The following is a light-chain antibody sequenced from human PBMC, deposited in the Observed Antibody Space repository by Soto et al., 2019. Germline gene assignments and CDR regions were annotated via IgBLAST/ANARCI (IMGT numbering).Light chain of an antibody. CDR3: QQYGSSLFT. J-gene: IGKJ3*01. CDR1: QSVSSKY. V-gene: IGKV3-20*01. Sequence: DIVLTQSPGTLSLSPGERATLSCRASQSVSSKYLAWYQQKPGQPPRVLIYGTSIRATGIPERFSGGGSGTDFTLTITRLESEDFAVYYCQQYGSSLFTFGPGTKLDF. CDR2: GTS.